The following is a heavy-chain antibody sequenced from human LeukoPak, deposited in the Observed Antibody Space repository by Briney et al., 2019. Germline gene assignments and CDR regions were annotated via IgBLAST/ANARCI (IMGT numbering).Heavy chain of an antibody. CDR2: VHVTGST. CDR1: GDSITSGDYY. V-gene: IGHV4-61*02. CDR3: ARTARDSNMYYFDS. D-gene: IGHD5-24*01. Sequence: SETLSLTCTVSGDSITSGDYYWSWIRQPAGKGLEWIGRVHVTGSTVSIPSLKSRVTMSVDTSRDFFSLNLTSVTAADTAVYYCARTARDSNMYYFDSWGQGSLVTVSS. J-gene: IGHJ4*02.